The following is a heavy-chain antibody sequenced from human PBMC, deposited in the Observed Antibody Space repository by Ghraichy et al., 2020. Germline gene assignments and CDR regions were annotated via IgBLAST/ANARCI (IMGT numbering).Heavy chain of an antibody. CDR1: GGSFSGYY. D-gene: IGHD1-14*01. CDR2: INHSGST. J-gene: IGHJ4*02. V-gene: IGHV4-34*01. CDR3: ARGGGHQPLRY. Sequence: SQTLSLTCAVYGGSFSGYYWSWIRQPPGKGLEWIGEINHSGSTNYNPSLKSRVTISVDTSKNQFSLKLSSVTAADTAVYYCARGGGHQPLRYWGQGTLVTVSS.